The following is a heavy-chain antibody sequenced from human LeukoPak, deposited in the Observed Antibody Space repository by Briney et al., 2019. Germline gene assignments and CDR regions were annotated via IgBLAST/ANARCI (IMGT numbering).Heavy chain of an antibody. V-gene: IGHV4-4*07. D-gene: IGHD1-1*01. CDR1: GGSISSFY. CDR3: ARAASNSRALDY. Sequence: PSETLSLTCTVSGGSISSFYWSWIRQPAGKGLEWTGRIYTSGSTNYNPSLKSRVTMSVDTSKNQFSLKLNSVTAADTAVYYCARAASNSRALDYWGQGTLVTVSS. CDR2: IYTSGST. J-gene: IGHJ4*02.